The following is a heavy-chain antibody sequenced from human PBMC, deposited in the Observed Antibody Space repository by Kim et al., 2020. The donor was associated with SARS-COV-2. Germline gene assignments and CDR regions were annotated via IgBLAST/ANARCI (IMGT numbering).Heavy chain of an antibody. D-gene: IGHD3-16*02. V-gene: IGHV3-48*02. Sequence: ASVKGRFTISRDNVKNSLYLQMNSLRDEDTAVYYCASSLYDYVWGSYLDYWGQGTLVTVSS. CDR3: ASSLYDYVWGSYLDY. J-gene: IGHJ4*02.